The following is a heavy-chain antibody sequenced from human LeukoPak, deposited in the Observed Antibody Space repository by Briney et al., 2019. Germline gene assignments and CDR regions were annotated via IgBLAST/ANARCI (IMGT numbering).Heavy chain of an antibody. CDR1: GFTFYDYA. V-gene: IGHV3-43*02. CDR2: ISGDGGST. D-gene: IGHD6-6*01. Sequence: PGGSLRLSCAASGFTFYDYAMHWVRHAPGKGLEWDSLISGDGGSTYYADSVKGRVTISRDNTKNSLYLQMNSVRTEDTALYCCAKVRHPYYGMDVWGQGTTVTVSS. CDR3: AKVRHPYYGMDV. J-gene: IGHJ6*02.